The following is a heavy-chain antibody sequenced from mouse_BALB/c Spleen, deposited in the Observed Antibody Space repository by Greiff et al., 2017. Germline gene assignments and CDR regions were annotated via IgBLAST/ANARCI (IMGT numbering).Heavy chain of an antibody. Sequence: QVQLKESVAELMKPGASVKISCKATGYTFSSYWIEWVKQRPGHGLEWIGEILPGSGSTNYNEKFKGKATFTADTSSNTAYMQLSSLTSEDSAVYYCARRGTVEEGFAYWGQGTLVTVSA. V-gene: IGHV1-9*01. J-gene: IGHJ3*01. CDR3: ARRGTVEEGFAY. D-gene: IGHD1-1*01. CDR2: ILPGSGST. CDR1: GYTFSSYW.